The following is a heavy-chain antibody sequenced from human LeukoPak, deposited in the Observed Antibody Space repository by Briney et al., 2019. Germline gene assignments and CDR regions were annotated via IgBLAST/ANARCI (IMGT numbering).Heavy chain of an antibody. J-gene: IGHJ6*03. D-gene: IGHD5-18*01. CDR3: ARGSVQLWLRDTYYYMDV. V-gene: IGHV3-20*04. CDR2: INWNGRIT. Sequence: GGSLRLSCAASGFTFDDYTMNWVRQVPGGGLEWVSGINWNGRITEYADSVKDRFTISRQNTKNSLYLYMNNLGGEDTALYFCARGSVQLWLRDTYYYMDVWGKGTTVTVSS. CDR1: GFTFDDYT.